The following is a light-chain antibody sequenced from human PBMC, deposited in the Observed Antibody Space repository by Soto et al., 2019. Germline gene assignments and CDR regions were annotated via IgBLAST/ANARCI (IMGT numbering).Light chain of an antibody. V-gene: IGLV4-69*01. CDR3: QTWVTGIYV. CDR1: SGHSSYA. J-gene: IGLJ1*01. Sequence: QPVLTQSPSASASLGASVKLTCTLSSGHSSYAIAWHQQQPEKGPRYSMKLNSDGSHSKGDGIPDRFSGSSSGAERYLTISSLQSEDEADYYCQTWVTGIYVFGTGTKLTVL. CDR2: LNSDGSH.